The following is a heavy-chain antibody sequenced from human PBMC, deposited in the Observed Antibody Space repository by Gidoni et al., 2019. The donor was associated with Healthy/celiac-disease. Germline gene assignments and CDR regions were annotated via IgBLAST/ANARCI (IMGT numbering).Heavy chain of an antibody. CDR1: AFTFRSYG. J-gene: IGHJ4*02. V-gene: IGHV3-30*18. CDR2: ISYDGSNK. CDR3: AKDFHSGWYVVALDY. Sequence: QVQLVESGGGVVQPGRSLRLSCAASAFTFRSYGMHWVRQAPGKGLEWVAVISYDGSNKYYADSVKGRFTISRDNSKNTLYLQMNSLRAEDTAVYYCAKDFHSGWYVVALDYWGQGTLVTVSS. D-gene: IGHD6-19*01.